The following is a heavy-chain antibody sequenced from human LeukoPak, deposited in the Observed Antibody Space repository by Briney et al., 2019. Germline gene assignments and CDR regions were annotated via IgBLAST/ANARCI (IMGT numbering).Heavy chain of an antibody. CDR2: IWYDGSNK. V-gene: IGHV3-33*01. CDR1: GFTFSSYG. Sequence: PGGSLRLSCAASGFTFSSYGMHWVRQAPGKGLEWVAVIWYDGSNKYYADSVKGRFTISRDNSKNTLYLQMNSPRAEDTAVYYCARDLGDGYNHFDYWGQGTLVTVSS. CDR3: ARDLGDGYNHFDY. D-gene: IGHD5-24*01. J-gene: IGHJ4*02.